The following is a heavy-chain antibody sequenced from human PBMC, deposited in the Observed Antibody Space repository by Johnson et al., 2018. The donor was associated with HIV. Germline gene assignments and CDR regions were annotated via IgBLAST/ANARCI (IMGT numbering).Heavy chain of an antibody. CDR1: GFTFGTFA. CDR2: ISYDGSNK. J-gene: IGHJ3*02. Sequence: QVQLVESGGGVFQPGRSLRLSCAASGFTFGTFAMHWVRQAPGKGLEWVAVISYDGSNKYYADSVKGRFTISRDNSKNTLYLQMNSLRAEDTAVYYCARGRYAFDIWGQGTMVTVSS. CDR3: ARGRYAFDI. V-gene: IGHV3-30*04.